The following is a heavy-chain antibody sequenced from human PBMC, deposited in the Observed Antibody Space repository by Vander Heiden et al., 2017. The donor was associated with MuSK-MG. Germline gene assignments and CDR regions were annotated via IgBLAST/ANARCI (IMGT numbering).Heavy chain of an antibody. Sequence: EVQLGESGGGLVQPGGSLKLSCAASGFTFSGSAMHWVRQASGKGLEWVGRIRSKANRYATAYAASVKGRFTISRDDSKNTAYLQMNSLKTEDTAVYYCTSSYDFWSGYYTEDFDYWGQGTLVTVSS. CDR2: IRSKANRYAT. CDR1: GFTFSGSA. J-gene: IGHJ4*02. V-gene: IGHV3-73*02. D-gene: IGHD3-3*01. CDR3: TSSYDFWSGYYTEDFDY.